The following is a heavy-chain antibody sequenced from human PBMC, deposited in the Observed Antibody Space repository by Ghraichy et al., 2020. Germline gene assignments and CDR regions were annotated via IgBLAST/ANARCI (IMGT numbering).Heavy chain of an antibody. CDR2: IYHSGST. Sequence: SETLSLTCAVSGYSISSGYYWGWIRQPPGKGLEWIGSIYHSGSTYYNPSLKSRVTISVDTSKNQFSLKLSSVTAADTAVYYCARVGRAVAGTITARFDYWGQGTLVTVSS. CDR1: GYSISSGYY. V-gene: IGHV4-38-2*01. D-gene: IGHD6-19*01. CDR3: ARVGRAVAGTITARFDY. J-gene: IGHJ4*02.